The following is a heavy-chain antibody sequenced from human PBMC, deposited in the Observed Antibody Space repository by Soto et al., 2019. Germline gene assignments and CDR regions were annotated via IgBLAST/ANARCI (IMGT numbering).Heavy chain of an antibody. V-gene: IGHV3-21*01. CDR1: GFTFSSYS. CDR2: ISSSSSYI. J-gene: IGHJ3*02. CDR3: ARGGGIAVAGRDDAFDI. D-gene: IGHD6-19*01. Sequence: GGSLRLSCAASGFTFSSYSMNWVRQAPGKGLEWVSSISSSSSYIYYADSVKGRFTISRDNAKNSLYLQMNSLRAEDTAVYYCARGGGIAVAGRDDAFDIWGQGTMVTVSS.